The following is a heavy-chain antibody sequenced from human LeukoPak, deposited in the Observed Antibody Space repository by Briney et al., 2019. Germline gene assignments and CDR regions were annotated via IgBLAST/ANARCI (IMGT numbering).Heavy chain of an antibody. V-gene: IGHV3-48*04. D-gene: IGHD3-22*01. J-gene: IGHJ4*02. CDR1: GFTFSSYS. CDR2: ISSSSSTI. Sequence: GGSLRLSCAASGFTFSSYSMNWVRQAPGRGLEWVSYISSSSSTIYYADSVKGRFTISRDNAKNSLYLQMNSLRAEDTAVYYCARDIYYDSSGYYGSVYWGQGTLVTVSS. CDR3: ARDIYYDSSGYYGSVY.